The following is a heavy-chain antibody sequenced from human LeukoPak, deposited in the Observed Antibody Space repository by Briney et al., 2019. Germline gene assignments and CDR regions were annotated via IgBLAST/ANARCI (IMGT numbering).Heavy chain of an antibody. Sequence: GSLRLSCAASGFTFTSYEMNWVRQAPGQGLEWVSLITSSASNIYYLDSGKGRFTISSNTAKYLLFMQMNSLRAAETAVDNCARTGLPATAVPDGFDDWGQGTPVSVSS. V-gene: IGHV3-48*03. CDR3: ARTGLPATAVPDGFDD. CDR1: GFTFTSYE. J-gene: IGHJ4*02. CDR2: ITSSASNI. D-gene: IGHD6-19*01.